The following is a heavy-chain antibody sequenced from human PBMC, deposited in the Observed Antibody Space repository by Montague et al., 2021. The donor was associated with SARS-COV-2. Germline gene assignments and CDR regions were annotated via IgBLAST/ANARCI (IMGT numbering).Heavy chain of an antibody. CDR3: ARGSRMIAPTLLSGMDV. V-gene: IGHV4-61*02. Sequence: TLSLTCSVSGDSINSGPYFWNWIRQPAGKGLEWIGRTYTRGGTHSNPSLESRVTISTDTSKNQLSLELSSVTVADTAVYYCARGSRMIAPTLLSGMDVWGQGTTVTVSS. D-gene: IGHD2-21*01. J-gene: IGHJ6*02. CDR1: GDSINSGPYF. CDR2: TYTRGGT.